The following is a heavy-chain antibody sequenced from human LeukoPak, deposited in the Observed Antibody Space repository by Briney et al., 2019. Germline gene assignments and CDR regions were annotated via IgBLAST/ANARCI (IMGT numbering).Heavy chain of an antibody. Sequence: GASVKVSCKASGYTFTSYYMHWVRQAPGQGLEWMGIINPSGGSTSYAQKFQGRVTMTRDTSISTAYMELSRLRSDDTAVYYCARASTSELDYWGQGTLVTVSS. D-gene: IGHD2-2*01. CDR1: GYTFTSYY. V-gene: IGHV1-46*01. CDR2: INPSGGST. CDR3: ARASTSELDY. J-gene: IGHJ4*02.